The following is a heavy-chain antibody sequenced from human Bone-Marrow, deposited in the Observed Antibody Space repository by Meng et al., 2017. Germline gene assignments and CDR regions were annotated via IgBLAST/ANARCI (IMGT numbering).Heavy chain of an antibody. J-gene: IGHJ4*01. Sequence: GESLKISCAASGFTFSSYAMSWVRQAPGKGLEWVSAISGSGGSTYYADSVKGRFTISRDNSQNTLFLQMNSLRAEDTAVYYCGKVGGSGTYQPLDYWGHGTLVTVSS. V-gene: IGHV3-23*01. CDR1: GFTFSSYA. CDR3: GKVGGSGTYQPLDY. D-gene: IGHD1-26*01. CDR2: ISGSGGST.